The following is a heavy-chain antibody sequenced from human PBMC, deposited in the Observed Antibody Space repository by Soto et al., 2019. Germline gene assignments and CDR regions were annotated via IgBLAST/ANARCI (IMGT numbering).Heavy chain of an antibody. CDR1: GLTFSSNG. CDR3: ARWGPDKVLDY. Sequence: QVQLVESGGGGVQPGRSLRASVAGPGLTFSSNGRHGVGQAPGKGLEWGAVIWYDGSNKYYGESVKGRFIISRDNSKNTVDLQMNSLRAEDTAIYYCARWGPDKVLDYWGQGTLVTVSS. J-gene: IGHJ4*02. D-gene: IGHD3-16*01. CDR2: IWYDGSNK. V-gene: IGHV3-33*01.